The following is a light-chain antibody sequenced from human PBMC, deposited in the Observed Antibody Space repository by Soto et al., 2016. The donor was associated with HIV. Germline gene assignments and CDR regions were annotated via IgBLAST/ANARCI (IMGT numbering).Light chain of an antibody. CDR3: QVWDSSTWV. Sequence: SYVLTQPPSVSVAPGETATITCGGNNIGSEAVHWYQQKPGQAPMVVVYDDSDRPSGIPERFSGSNSGNTATLTISRVEAGDEADYYCQVWDSSTWVFGGGTQLTVL. CDR1: NIGSEA. CDR2: DDS. J-gene: IGLJ3*02. V-gene: IGLV3-21*02.